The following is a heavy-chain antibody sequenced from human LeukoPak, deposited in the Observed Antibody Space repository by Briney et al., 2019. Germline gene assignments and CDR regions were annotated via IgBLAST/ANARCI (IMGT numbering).Heavy chain of an antibody. Sequence: SETLSLTCSVSGGSISNNNWWSWVRQSPGKGLEWIGNIYHSGTTHYNPSLKSRATISVDKSKNQFSLKLNSVTAADTAVYYCAIKPPSGWFGTGWLDPWGQGTLVTVSS. CDR3: AIKPPSGWFGTGWLDP. CDR1: GGSISNNNW. D-gene: IGHD3-10*01. CDR2: IYHSGTT. J-gene: IGHJ5*02. V-gene: IGHV4-4*02.